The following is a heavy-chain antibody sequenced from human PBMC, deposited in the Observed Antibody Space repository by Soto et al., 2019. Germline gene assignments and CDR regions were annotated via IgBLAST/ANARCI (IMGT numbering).Heavy chain of an antibody. D-gene: IGHD2-8*01. V-gene: IGHV3-33*01. J-gene: IGHJ4*02. CDR1: GFTFSSYG. CDR2: IWYDGSNK. Sequence: QVQLVESGGGVVQPGRSLRLSCAASGFTFSSYGMHWVRQAPGKGLEWVAVIWYDGSNKYYADSVKGRFTISRDNSKNTLYLQMNSLRAEDTAVYYCARDLGNGNFLDDYWGQGTLVTVSS. CDR3: ARDLGNGNFLDDY.